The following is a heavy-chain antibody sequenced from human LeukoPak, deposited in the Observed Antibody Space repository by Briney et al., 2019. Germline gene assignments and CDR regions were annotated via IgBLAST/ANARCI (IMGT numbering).Heavy chain of an antibody. D-gene: IGHD3-10*01. V-gene: IGHV4-34*01. J-gene: IGHJ4*02. CDR1: GGSFSGYY. Sequence: SETLSLTCAVYGGSFSGYYWSWIRQPPGKGLEWIGEINHSGSTNYNPSLKSRVTISVDTSKNQSSLKLSSVTAADTAVYYCATGVWFGELFNYWGQGTLVTVSS. CDR2: INHSGST. CDR3: ATGVWFGELFNY.